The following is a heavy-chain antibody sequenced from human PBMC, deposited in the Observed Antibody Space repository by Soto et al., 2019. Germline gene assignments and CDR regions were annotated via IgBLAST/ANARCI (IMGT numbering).Heavy chain of an antibody. Sequence: EVQLLESGGGLVQPGGSLRLSCAASGFTFSSYAMSWVRQAPGKGLEWVSAISGSGGSTFYADSVKGRFTISRDTSKTSLFLQMNILRAEDTAVYYCAKDRGRGYDWFDSWGQGTLVTVSS. J-gene: IGHJ5*01. CDR1: GFTFSSYA. V-gene: IGHV3-23*01. CDR2: ISGSGGST. D-gene: IGHD5-12*01. CDR3: AKDRGRGYDWFDS.